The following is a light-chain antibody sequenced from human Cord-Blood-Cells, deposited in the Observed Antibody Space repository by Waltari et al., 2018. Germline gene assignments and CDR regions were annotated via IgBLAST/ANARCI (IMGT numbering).Light chain of an antibody. J-gene: IGLJ2*01. CDR3: NSRDSSGNHLV. CDR2: GKN. CDR1: SLRSHD. Sequence: SELTQDPAVSVAVGQTVRITCQGDSLRSHDASWYQQKPGQAPVLVIYGKNNRPSGIPDRFSGSSSGNTASLTITGAQAEDEADYYCNSRDSSGNHLVFGGGTKLTVL. V-gene: IGLV3-19*01.